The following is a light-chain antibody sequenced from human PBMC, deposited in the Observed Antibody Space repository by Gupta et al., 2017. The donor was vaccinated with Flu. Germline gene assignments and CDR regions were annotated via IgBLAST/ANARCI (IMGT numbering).Light chain of an antibody. V-gene: IGLV1-44*01. CDR1: TSNIGYNP. CDR2: RNC. Sequence: SVPTQPPSPSATPGQGDTISCSGSTSNIGYNPVNWFQQLPGTAPKLLMFRNCQRPSGVPDRFSGSKSGTSASLAITGLQAVDEADYYCAAWDGSKSAYVFGTGTKVTVL. J-gene: IGLJ1*01. CDR3: AAWDGSKSAYV.